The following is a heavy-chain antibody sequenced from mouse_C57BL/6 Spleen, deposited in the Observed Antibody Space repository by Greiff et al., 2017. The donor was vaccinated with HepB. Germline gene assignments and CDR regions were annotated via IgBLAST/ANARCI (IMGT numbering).Heavy chain of an antibody. J-gene: IGHJ1*03. D-gene: IGHD1-1*01. V-gene: IGHV1-81*01. CDR3: ARSITTVVATRDWYFDV. Sequence: QVQLQQSGAELARPGASVKLSCKASGYTFTSYGISWVKQRTGQGLEWIGEIYPRSGNTYYNEKFKGKATLTADKSSSTAYMELRSLTSEDSAVYFCARSITTVVATRDWYFDVWGTGTTVTVSS. CDR2: IYPRSGNT. CDR1: GYTFTSYG.